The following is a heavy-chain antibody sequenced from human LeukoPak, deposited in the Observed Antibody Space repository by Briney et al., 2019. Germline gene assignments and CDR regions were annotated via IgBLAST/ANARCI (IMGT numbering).Heavy chain of an antibody. CDR2: ISSSGSTI. CDR3: ARVGLMAVVVTPFDP. Sequence: PGGSLRLSCAAFGFTFSSNSMNWVRQAPGKGLEWVSYISSSGSTIYYADSVKGRFTISRDNAKNSLYLQMNSLRAEDTAVYYCARVGLMAVVVTPFDPWWQGTLVTVSS. CDR1: GFTFSSNS. D-gene: IGHD3-22*01. J-gene: IGHJ5*02. V-gene: IGHV3-48*04.